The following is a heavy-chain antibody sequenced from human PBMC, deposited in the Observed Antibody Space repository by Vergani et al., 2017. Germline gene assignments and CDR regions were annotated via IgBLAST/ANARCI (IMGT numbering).Heavy chain of an antibody. J-gene: IGHJ3*02. V-gene: IGHV3-30*04. CDR3: ARVLGAYCSSTSCPSVPAFDI. CDR1: GFTFSSYA. Sequence: QVQLVESGGGVVQPGRSLRLSCAASGFTFSSYAMHWVRQAPGKGLEWVAVISYDGSNKYYADSVKGRFTISRDNSKNTLYLQMNSLRAEDTAVYYCARVLGAYCSSTSCPSVPAFDIWGQGTMVTVSS. CDR2: ISYDGSNK. D-gene: IGHD2-2*01.